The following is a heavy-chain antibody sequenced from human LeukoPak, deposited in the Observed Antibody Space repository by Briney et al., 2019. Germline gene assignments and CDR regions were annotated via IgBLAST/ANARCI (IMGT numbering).Heavy chain of an antibody. Sequence: ASVKVSCKASGYTFTSYGISWVRQAPGQGLEWMGWISAYNGHTNYAQKLQGRVTMTTDTSTSTAYMELRSLRSDDTAVYYCARDSSKWSFDAFDIWGQGTMVTVSS. CDR2: ISAYNGHT. CDR1: GYTFTSYG. CDR3: ARDSSKWSFDAFDI. V-gene: IGHV1-18*01. D-gene: IGHD2-15*01. J-gene: IGHJ3*02.